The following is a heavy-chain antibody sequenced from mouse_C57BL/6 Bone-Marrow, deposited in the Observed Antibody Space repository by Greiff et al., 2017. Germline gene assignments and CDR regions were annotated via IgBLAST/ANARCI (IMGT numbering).Heavy chain of an antibody. J-gene: IGHJ4*01. D-gene: IGHD2-5*01. CDR1: GFTFSDYH. CDR2: ISNGGGST. V-gene: IGHV5-12*01. CDR3: ARQGYSNYFFYAMDY. Sequence: DVQLVESGGGLVQPGGSLKLSCAASGFTFSDYHMYWVRQTPEKRLEWVAYISNGGGSTYYPDTVKGRFTISRDNAKNTLYLQMSRLKSEDTAMYYCARQGYSNYFFYAMDYWGQGTSVTVSS.